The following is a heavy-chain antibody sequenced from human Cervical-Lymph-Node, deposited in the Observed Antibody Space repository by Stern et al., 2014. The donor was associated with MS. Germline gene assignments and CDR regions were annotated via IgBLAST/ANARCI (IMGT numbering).Heavy chain of an antibody. CDR1: GFTFSSYS. D-gene: IGHD4-23*01. CDR3: ARDRAVATPMFSLDY. Sequence: QLVQSGGGLVKPGGSLRLSCAASGFTFSSYSMNWVRQAPGKGLEWVSSITSSSTYIYYADSVKGRFTISRDNAKNSLYLQMNSLRAEDTAVYYCARDRAVATPMFSLDYWGQGTLVTVSS. V-gene: IGHV3-21*01. CDR2: ITSSSTYI. J-gene: IGHJ4*02.